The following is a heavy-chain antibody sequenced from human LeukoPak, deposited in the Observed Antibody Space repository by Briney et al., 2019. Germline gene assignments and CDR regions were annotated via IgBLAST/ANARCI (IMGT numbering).Heavy chain of an antibody. CDR3: ARLSGQQLGNYYYYYMDV. CDR2: ISSSSSTL. Sequence: PGGSLRLSCAASGFTFSSYSMNWVRQAPGKGLEWVSYISSSSSTLYYADSVKGRFTISRDNAKNSLYLQMNSLRAEDTAVYYCARLSGQQLGNYYYYYMDVWGNGTTVTVSS. CDR1: GFTFSSYS. V-gene: IGHV3-48*01. D-gene: IGHD6-13*01. J-gene: IGHJ6*03.